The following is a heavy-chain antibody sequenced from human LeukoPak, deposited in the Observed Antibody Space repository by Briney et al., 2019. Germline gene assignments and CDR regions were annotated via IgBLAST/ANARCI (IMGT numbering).Heavy chain of an antibody. Sequence: GGSLRLSCAASGFTFSSYSMNWVRQAPGKGLEWVSYISSSSSTIYYADSVKGRFTISRDNAKNTLYLQMNSLRVEDTAVYYCAKQAEAYGDSVTQHWGQGTLVTVFS. CDR3: AKQAEAYGDSVTQH. CDR2: ISSSSSTI. CDR1: GFTFSSYS. D-gene: IGHD4-17*01. V-gene: IGHV3-48*01. J-gene: IGHJ1*01.